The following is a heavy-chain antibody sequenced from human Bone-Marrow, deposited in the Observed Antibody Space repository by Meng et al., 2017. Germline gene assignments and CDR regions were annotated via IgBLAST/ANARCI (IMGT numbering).Heavy chain of an antibody. Sequence: VQLHRGEAGSLMPPESRSPTCAVYGGSFSGYYWSWIRQPPGKGLEWIGEINHSGSTNYNPSLKSRVTISVDTSKNQFSLKLSSVTAADTAVYYCARAKRIYSGYGWWFDPWGQGTLVTVSS. CDR1: GGSFSGYY. CDR2: INHSGST. J-gene: IGHJ5*02. CDR3: ARAKRIYSGYGWWFDP. D-gene: IGHD5-12*01. V-gene: IGHV4-34*01.